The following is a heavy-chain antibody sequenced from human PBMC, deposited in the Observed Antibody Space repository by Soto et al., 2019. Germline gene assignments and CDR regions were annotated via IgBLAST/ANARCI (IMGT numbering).Heavy chain of an antibody. Sequence: EVQLAESGGGLVQPGGSLRLSCAASGFTFNSYWMHWVRQVPGKGLVWVSRINNDGSTTNYADSVKGRFTISRDNARKTVYLQMNSLRAEATAVYYCVRGVIAANCFDYWGQGTLVTVSS. D-gene: IGHD2-15*01. CDR1: GFTFNSYW. CDR3: VRGVIAANCFDY. J-gene: IGHJ4*02. CDR2: INNDGSTT. V-gene: IGHV3-74*01.